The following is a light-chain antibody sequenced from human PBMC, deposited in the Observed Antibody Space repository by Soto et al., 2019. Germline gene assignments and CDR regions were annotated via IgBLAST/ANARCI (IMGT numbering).Light chain of an antibody. CDR1: QSVSNNY. J-gene: IGKJ1*01. V-gene: IGKV3-20*01. Sequence: EIVLTQSPCTLSLSAGERATLCFSSSQSVSNNYLAWYQQKPGQAPTLLIYGASIRAAGIPDRFSGSGSGTDFTLTIRRLEPDDFAVYYCQQYGSSPRTFGQGTKVDIK. CDR2: GAS. CDR3: QQYGSSPRT.